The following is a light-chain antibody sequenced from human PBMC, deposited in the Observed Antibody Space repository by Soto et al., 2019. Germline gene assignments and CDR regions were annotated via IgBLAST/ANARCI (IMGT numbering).Light chain of an antibody. CDR3: SSYAGRNLL. J-gene: IGLJ2*01. V-gene: IGLV2-23*01. CDR2: EGT. Sequence: QSALTQPASVSGSPGQSVTISCTGTSNDIVNYNLVSWYQQHPGEAPKLIIFEGTKRPSGVSNRFSGSKSANTASLTISGLQAEDEGDYYCSSYAGRNLLFGEGTKDRP. CDR1: SNDIVNYNL.